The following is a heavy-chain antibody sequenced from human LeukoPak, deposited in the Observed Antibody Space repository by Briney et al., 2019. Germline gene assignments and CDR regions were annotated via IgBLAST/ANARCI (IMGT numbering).Heavy chain of an antibody. CDR2: IRYDGSDK. CDR1: GLTFSSYG. J-gene: IGHJ4*02. D-gene: IGHD3-10*01. Sequence: LSGGSLRLSCAASGLTFSSYGMYWVRQAPGKGLEWVAFIRYDGSDKYYADSVKGRFTISRDNSKNTLYLQMNSLRPEDTAVYYCAKDRFRFGYWGQGTLVTVSS. V-gene: IGHV3-30*02. CDR3: AKDRFRFGY.